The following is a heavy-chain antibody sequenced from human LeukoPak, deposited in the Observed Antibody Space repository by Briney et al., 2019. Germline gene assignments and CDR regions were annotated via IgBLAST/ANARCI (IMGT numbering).Heavy chain of an antibody. Sequence: GGSLRLSCAASGFTFSSYWMHWVRQAPGKGLVWISRINSDGSSTSYADSVKGRFTISRENAKNSLYLQMNSLRAGDTAVYYCARGMGASGSSLFDYWGQGILVTVSS. D-gene: IGHD3-10*01. CDR1: GFTFSSYW. V-gene: IGHV3-74*01. CDR3: ARGMGASGSSLFDY. J-gene: IGHJ4*02. CDR2: INSDGSST.